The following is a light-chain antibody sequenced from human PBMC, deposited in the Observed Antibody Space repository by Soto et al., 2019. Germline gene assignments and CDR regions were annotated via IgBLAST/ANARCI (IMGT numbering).Light chain of an antibody. V-gene: IGLV1-40*01. CDR1: SSNIGAGYD. CDR2: GNS. Sequence: QSVLTQPPSVSGAPGQRVTISCTESSSNIGAGYDVHWYQQLPGTAPKLLIYGNSNRPSGVPDRFSGSKSGTSASLAITGLQXEDXADYYCQSYDSSLSGWVFGGGTKLTV. J-gene: IGLJ3*02. CDR3: QSYDSSLSGWV.